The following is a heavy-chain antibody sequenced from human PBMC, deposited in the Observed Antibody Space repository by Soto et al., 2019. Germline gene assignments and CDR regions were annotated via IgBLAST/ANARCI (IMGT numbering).Heavy chain of an antibody. V-gene: IGHV4-30-4*08. Sequence: PSETLSLTCTVSGGSISSGGYYWSWIRQHPGKGLEWIGYIYYSGSTYYNPSLKSRVTISVDTSKNQFSLKLSSVTAADTAVYYCARDVTLGYFDYWGQGTLVTVSS. CDR1: GGSISSGGYY. CDR2: IYYSGST. CDR3: ARDVTLGYFDY. J-gene: IGHJ4*02. D-gene: IGHD2-21*02.